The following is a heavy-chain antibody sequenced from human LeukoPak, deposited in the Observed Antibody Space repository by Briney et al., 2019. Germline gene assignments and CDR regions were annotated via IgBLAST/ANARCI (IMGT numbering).Heavy chain of an antibody. CDR3: ARSLPFSGWYSGNDY. V-gene: IGHV7-4-1*02. D-gene: IGHD6-19*01. J-gene: IGHJ4*02. CDR2: INTNTGNP. CDR1: GYTFTSYA. Sequence: EASVKVSCKASGYTFTSYAMNWVRQAPGQGLEWMGWINTNTGNPTYAQGFTGRFVFSLDTSASTAYLQISSLKAEDTAVYYCARSLPFSGWYSGNDYWGQGTLVTVSS.